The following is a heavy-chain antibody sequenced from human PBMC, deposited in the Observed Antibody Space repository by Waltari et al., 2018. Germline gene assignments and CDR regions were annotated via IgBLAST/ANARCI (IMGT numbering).Heavy chain of an antibody. CDR1: GGTFSSYA. CDR3: ARSNSHHYYPGWRDAPDYYYYYMDV. V-gene: IGHV1-69*04. D-gene: IGHD6-19*01. CDR2: IIPILGIA. Sequence: QVQLVQSGAEVKKPGSSVKVSCKASGGTFSSYAISWVRQAPGQGLEWMGGIIPILGIANYAQKFQGRVTITADESTSTAYMELSSLRSEDTAVYYCARSNSHHYYPGWRDAPDYYYYYMDVWGKGTTVTVSS. J-gene: IGHJ6*03.